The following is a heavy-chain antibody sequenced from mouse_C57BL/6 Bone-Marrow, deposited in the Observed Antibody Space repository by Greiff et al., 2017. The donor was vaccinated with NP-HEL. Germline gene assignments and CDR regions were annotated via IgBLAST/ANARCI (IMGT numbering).Heavy chain of an antibody. Sequence: VQLVESGPGLVQPSQSLSITCTVSGFSLTSYGVHWVRQSPGKGLEWLGVIWSGGSTDYNAAFISRLSISKDNSKSQVFFKMNSLQADDTAIYYCARTEAYGYPYYFDYWGQGTTLTVSS. J-gene: IGHJ2*01. V-gene: IGHV2-2*01. CDR3: ARTEAYGYPYYFDY. D-gene: IGHD2-2*01. CDR1: GFSLTSYG. CDR2: IWSGGST.